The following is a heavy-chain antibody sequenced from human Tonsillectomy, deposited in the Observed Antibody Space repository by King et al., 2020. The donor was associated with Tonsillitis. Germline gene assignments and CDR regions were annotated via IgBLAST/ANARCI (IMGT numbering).Heavy chain of an antibody. Sequence: VQLVESGGGLVQPGGSLRLSCAAAGFTFSNYAMSWVLQAPGKGLEWFSVFSVSGSSTYYEESVKGRFTISRDNSKNTLFVQMSSLRAEDTAIYYCAKVYGVSNYAGGFDYWGQGTLVTVSS. CDR1: GFTFSNYA. CDR2: FSVSGSST. V-gene: IGHV3-23*04. CDR3: AKVYGVSNYAGGFDY. D-gene: IGHD4-11*01. J-gene: IGHJ4*02.